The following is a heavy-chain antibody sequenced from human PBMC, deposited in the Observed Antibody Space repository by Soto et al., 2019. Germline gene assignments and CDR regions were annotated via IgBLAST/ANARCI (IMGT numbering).Heavy chain of an antibody. J-gene: IGHJ6*02. CDR2: IIPIPGTA. Sequence: QVQLVQSGAEVKKPGSSVKVSCKASGGTFGSYAISWVRQAPGQGLGWMGGIIPIPGTANYAQKFQGRVTIAADESTSTAYMELSSLRSEDTAVYYCARSQGSSTSLEIYYYYYYGMDVWGQGTTVTVPS. CDR1: GGTFGSYA. D-gene: IGHD2-2*01. CDR3: ARSQGSSTSLEIYYYYYYGMDV. V-gene: IGHV1-69*01.